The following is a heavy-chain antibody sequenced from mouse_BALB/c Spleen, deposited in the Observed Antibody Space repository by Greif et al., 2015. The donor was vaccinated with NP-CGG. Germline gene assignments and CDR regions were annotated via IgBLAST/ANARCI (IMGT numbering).Heavy chain of an antibody. CDR3: ARLLPLYYYAMDY. D-gene: IGHD2-3*01. Sequence: VQLQQSGAELVKPGASVKLSCTASGFNIKDTYMHWVKQRPEQGLEWIGRIDPANGNTKYDPKFQGKATITADTSSNTAYLQLSSLTSEDTAVYYCARLLPLYYYAMDYWGQGTSVTVSS. CDR1: GFNIKDTY. CDR2: IDPANGNT. J-gene: IGHJ4*01. V-gene: IGHV14-3*02.